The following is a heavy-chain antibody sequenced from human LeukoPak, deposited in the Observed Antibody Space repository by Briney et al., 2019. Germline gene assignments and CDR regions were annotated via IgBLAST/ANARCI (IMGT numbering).Heavy chain of an antibody. CDR1: GYTFTTYV. D-gene: IGHD5-18*01. V-gene: IGHV1-18*01. CDR3: AGGVSYSYGPDYYFDY. CDR2: VSAYNGNT. Sequence: ASVKVSCKASGYTFTTYVFNWVRQAPGQGLEWMGWVSAYNGNTNYAQNLQGRVTMTTYTSTSTAYMELRSLRSDDTAVYYCAGGVSYSYGPDYYFDYWGQGTLVTVSS. J-gene: IGHJ4*02.